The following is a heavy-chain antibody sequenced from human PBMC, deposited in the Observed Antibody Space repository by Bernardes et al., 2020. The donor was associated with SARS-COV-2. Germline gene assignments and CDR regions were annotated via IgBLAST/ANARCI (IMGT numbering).Heavy chain of an antibody. J-gene: IGHJ3*02. CDR2: FDPEHGKT. CDR1: GYTLTEFS. V-gene: IGHV1-24*01. Sequence: SVKVSCKVSGYTLTEFSMHWVRQAPGKGLEWLGGFDPEHGKTIYAQKFEGRVTMTEDTSTDTAYMELSSLRSEDTAVYYFATDDPPGAVFGVVIYALHIWGQGTMVTVSS. CDR3: ATDDPPGAVFGVVIYALHI. D-gene: IGHD3-3*01.